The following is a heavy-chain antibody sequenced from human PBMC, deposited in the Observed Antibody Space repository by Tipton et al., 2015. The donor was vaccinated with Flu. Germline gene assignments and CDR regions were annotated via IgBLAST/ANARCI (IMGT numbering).Heavy chain of an antibody. J-gene: IGHJ4*02. Sequence: LRLSCTVSGGSISSYYWSWIRQPPGKGLEWIGYIYYSGSTNYNPSLKSRVTISVDTSKNQFSLKLSSVTAADTAVYYCARLDMITFGGVIVTHHFDYWGQGTLVTVSS. CDR1: GGSISSYY. CDR2: IYYSGST. D-gene: IGHD3-16*02. CDR3: ARLDMITFGGVIVTHHFDY. V-gene: IGHV4-59*08.